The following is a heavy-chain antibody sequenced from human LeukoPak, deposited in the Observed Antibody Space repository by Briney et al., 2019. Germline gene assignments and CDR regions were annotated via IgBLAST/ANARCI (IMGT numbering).Heavy chain of an antibody. CDR2: IRSKAYGGTT. D-gene: IGHD2-15*01. J-gene: IGHJ6*03. CDR3: TRGYCSGGSCRYYYYYYYMDV. CDR1: GFTFGDYA. V-gene: IGHV3-49*04. Sequence: GGSLRLSCTASGFTFGDYAMSWVRQASGKGLEWVGFIRSKAYGGTTEYAASVKGRFSISRDDSKSIAYLQMNSLKTEDTAVYYCTRGYCSGGSCRYYYYYYYMDVWGKGTTVTISS.